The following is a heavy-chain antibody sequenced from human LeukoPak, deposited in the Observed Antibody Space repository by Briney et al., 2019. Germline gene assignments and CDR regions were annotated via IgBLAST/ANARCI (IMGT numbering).Heavy chain of an antibody. CDR2: ISVSGGNT. CDR3: AKERGTVGATRYGMDV. D-gene: IGHD1-26*01. V-gene: IGHV3-23*01. J-gene: IGHJ6*02. Sequence: GGSLTLFCAASGSTFSSFAMSWVRHAPGKGLAWVSAISVSGGNTNYAHSMKGRLTASRDNFKNTLYLQVNSLRAWDTAVYYCAKERGTVGATRYGMDVWGQGTTVTVSS. CDR1: GSTFSSFA.